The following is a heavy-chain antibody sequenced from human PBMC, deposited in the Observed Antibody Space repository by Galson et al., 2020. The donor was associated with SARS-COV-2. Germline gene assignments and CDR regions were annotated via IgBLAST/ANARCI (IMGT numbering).Heavy chain of an antibody. J-gene: IGHJ4*02. CDR2: IYYSGST. CDR3: ARGFDY. Sequence: SETLSLTCTVSGAPISSYYRSWIRQPPGKGLEWIGYIYYSGSTNYNPSLKRRVTISVDTSKNQFPLKLSSVTASDTAVYYCARGFDYWGQGTLVTVSS. CDR1: GAPISSYY. V-gene: IGHV4-59*13.